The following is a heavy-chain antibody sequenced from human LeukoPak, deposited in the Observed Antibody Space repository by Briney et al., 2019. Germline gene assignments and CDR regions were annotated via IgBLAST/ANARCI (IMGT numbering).Heavy chain of an antibody. CDR3: TTDRVDRSFDV. CDR1: GYTFSDYN. CDR2: IDTEVGET. V-gene: IGHV1-69-2*01. D-gene: IGHD3-10*01. Sequence: ATVKISCKASGYTFSDYNIHWVQYAPGKGLEWMGRIDTEVGETIYAERFQGRVTITADTSTNTAYMELTSLRSDDTAVYYCTTDRVDRSFDVWGKGTAVSVSS. J-gene: IGHJ6*04.